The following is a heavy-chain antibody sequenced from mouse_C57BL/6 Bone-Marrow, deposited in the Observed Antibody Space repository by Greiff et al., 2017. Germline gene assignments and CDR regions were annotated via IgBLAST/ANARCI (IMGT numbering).Heavy chain of an antibody. V-gene: IGHV1-52*01. CDR2: IDPSDSET. Sequence: QVQLQQPGAELVRPGSSVKLSCKASGYTFTSYWMHWVKQKPIQGLEWIGNIDPSDSETHYNQKFKDKATLTVDKSSSTAYMQLSSLTSEDSAVYYCARWGWLLYFDCWGKGTTLTVSS. J-gene: IGHJ2*01. D-gene: IGHD2-3*01. CDR3: ARWGWLLYFDC. CDR1: GYTFTSYW.